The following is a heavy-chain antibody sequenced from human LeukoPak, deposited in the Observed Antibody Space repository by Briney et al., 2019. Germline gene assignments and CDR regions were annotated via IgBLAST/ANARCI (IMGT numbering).Heavy chain of an antibody. CDR2: INHSGST. D-gene: IGHD6-13*01. CDR1: GGSFSGYY. J-gene: IGHJ6*02. V-gene: IGHV4-34*01. CDR3: ARKYSSSRHRRYYGMDV. Sequence: PSETLSLTCAVYGGSFSGYYWSWIRQPPGKGLEWLGEINHSGSTNYNPSLKSRATISVDTSKNQFSLKLSSVTAADTAVYYCARKYSSSRHRRYYGMDVWGQGTTVTVSS.